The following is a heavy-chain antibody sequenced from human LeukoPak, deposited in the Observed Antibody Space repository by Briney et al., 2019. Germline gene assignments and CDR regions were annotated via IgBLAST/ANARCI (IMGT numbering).Heavy chain of an antibody. V-gene: IGHV3-23*01. CDR1: GFTSSSYA. CDR2: INSNGGNT. D-gene: IGHD3-16*01. CDR3: ARRGDYFPFDY. J-gene: IGHJ4*02. Sequence: GGSLRLSCAASGFTSSSYAMSWVRQAPGKGLEWVSTINSNGGNTYYADSVKGRDTISRDNSKNTLYLQMNSLRVEDTAVYYCARRGDYFPFDYWGQGTLVTVSS.